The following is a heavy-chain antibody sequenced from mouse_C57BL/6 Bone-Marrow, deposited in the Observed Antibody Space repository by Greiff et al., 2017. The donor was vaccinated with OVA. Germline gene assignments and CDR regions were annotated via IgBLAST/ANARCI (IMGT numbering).Heavy chain of an antibody. CDR2: ISYDGSN. J-gene: IGHJ2*01. CDR1: GYSITSGYY. CDR3: ARGEYYGSPY. Sequence: VQLQESGPGLVKPSQSLSLTCSVTGYSITSGYYWNWIRQFPGNKLEWMGYISYDGSNNYNPSLKNRISITRDTSKNQFFLKLNSVTTEDTATYYCARGEYYGSPYWGQGTTLTVSS. D-gene: IGHD1-1*01. V-gene: IGHV3-6*01.